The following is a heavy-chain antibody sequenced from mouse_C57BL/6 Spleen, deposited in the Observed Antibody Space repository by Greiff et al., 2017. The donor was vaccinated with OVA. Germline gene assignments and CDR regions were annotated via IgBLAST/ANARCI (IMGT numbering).Heavy chain of an antibody. D-gene: IGHD1-1*01. CDR1: GFTFSDYG. V-gene: IGHV5-17*01. Sequence: DVMLVESGGGLVKPGGSLKLSCAASGFTFSDYGMHWVRQAPEKGLEWVAYISSGSSTIYYADTVKGRFTISRDNAKNTLFLQMTSLRSEDTAMYYCARQVDYYGSSYVGFAYWGKGTLVTVSA. CDR3: ARQVDYYGSSYVGFAY. CDR2: ISSGSSTI. J-gene: IGHJ3*01.